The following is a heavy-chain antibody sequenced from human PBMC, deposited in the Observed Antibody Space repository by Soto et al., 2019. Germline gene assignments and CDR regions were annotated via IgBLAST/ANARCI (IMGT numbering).Heavy chain of an antibody. D-gene: IGHD3-16*02. V-gene: IGHV3-11*01. CDR2: ISSSGSTI. J-gene: IGHJ4*02. CDR3: ARADYDYVWGSYRYTRTFDY. CDR1: GFTFSDYY. Sequence: HVQLVESGGGLVKPGGSLRLSCAASGFTFSDYYMSWIRQAPGKGLEWVSYISSSGSTIYYADSVKGRFTISRDNAKNSLYLQMNSLRAEDTAVYYCARADYDYVWGSYRYTRTFDYWGQGTLVTVSS.